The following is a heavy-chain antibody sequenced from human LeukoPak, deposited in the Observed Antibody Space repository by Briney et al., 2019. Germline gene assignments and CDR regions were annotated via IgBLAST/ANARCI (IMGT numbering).Heavy chain of an antibody. Sequence: SETLSLTCAVYGGSFSGYYWSWIRQPPGKGLEWIGEINHSGSTNYNPSLKSRVTISVDTSKNQFSLKLSSVTAADTAVYYCARATTTVTSSPYYYYYGMDVWGQGTTVTVSS. D-gene: IGHD4-17*01. V-gene: IGHV4-34*01. J-gene: IGHJ6*02. CDR1: GGSFSGYY. CDR3: ARATTTVTSSPYYYYYGMDV. CDR2: INHSGST.